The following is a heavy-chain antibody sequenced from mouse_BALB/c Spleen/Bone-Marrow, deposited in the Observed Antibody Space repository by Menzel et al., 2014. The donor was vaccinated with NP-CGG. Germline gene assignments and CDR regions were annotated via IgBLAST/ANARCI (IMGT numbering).Heavy chain of an antibody. J-gene: IGHJ4*01. V-gene: IGHV2-6-7*01. CDR1: GFSLTGYG. CDR2: IWGDGST. D-gene: IGHD2-4*01. CDR3: ARDSFLITRALDY. Sequence: AKLVESGPGLVAPSQSLSITCTVSGFSLTGYGVSWVRQPPGKGLEWLGMIWGDGSTDYNSALKSRLSISKDNSKSQVFLKMNSLQTDDTARYYCARDSFLITRALDYWGQGTSVTVSS.